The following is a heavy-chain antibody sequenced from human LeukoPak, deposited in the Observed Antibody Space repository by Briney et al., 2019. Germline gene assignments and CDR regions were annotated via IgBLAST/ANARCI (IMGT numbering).Heavy chain of an antibody. CDR2: ISGSGGST. D-gene: IGHD3-10*01. CDR3: NLDYYGSGSYSFDY. Sequence: GGSLRLSCAASGFTFSSYAMSWVRQAPGKGLEWVSAISGSGGSTYYADPVKGRFTISRDNSKNTLYLQMNSLRAEDTAVYYCNLDYYGSGSYSFDYWGQGTLVTVSS. V-gene: IGHV3-23*01. CDR1: GFTFSSYA. J-gene: IGHJ4*02.